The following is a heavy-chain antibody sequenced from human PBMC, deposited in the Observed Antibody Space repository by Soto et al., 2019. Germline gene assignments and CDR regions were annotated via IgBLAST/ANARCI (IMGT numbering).Heavy chain of an antibody. V-gene: IGHV3-23*01. J-gene: IGHJ6*02. D-gene: IGHD2-2*01. CDR3: AKDRALENQTPYGMDV. CDR1: RITVYNFAA. CDR2: ISGRGDHK. Sequence: EMQLLESGGGLGQPGGSLRLSCVASRITVYNFAAMSWVRQAPASGLEWVSTISGRGDHKYYADSVKGRFTISRDNSKKRLYLQMDGLRVEDTAVYYCAKDRALENQTPYGMDVWGQGTTGTV.